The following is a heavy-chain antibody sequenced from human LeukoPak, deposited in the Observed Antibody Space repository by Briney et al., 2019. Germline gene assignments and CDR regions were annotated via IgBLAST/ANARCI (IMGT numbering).Heavy chain of an antibody. CDR3: ARGASLRAVVVGATTSPPMPYDF. V-gene: IGHV1-8*01. CDR2: INPNSGNT. CDR1: GYTFTSYD. Sequence: ASVKVSCKASGYTFTSYDINWVRPATGQGLEWMVWINPNSGNTGYAQNFQGRVTMTRNTSISTAYMELSSLGSEDTAVYYCARGASLRAVVVGATTSPPMPYDFWGQGTLVTVSS. J-gene: IGHJ4*02. D-gene: IGHD2-15*01.